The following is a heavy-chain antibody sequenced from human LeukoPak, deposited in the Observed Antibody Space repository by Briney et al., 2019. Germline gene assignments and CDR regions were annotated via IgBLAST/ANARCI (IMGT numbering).Heavy chain of an antibody. D-gene: IGHD2-15*01. Sequence: GGSLRLSCAASGFTFSSYAMHWVRQAPGKGLEWVAVISYDGSNKYYADSVKGRFTISRDNSKNTLYLRMNSLRAEDTAVYYCARDRGYCSGGSCSPYFDYWGQGTLVTVSS. J-gene: IGHJ4*02. CDR1: GFTFSSYA. CDR3: ARDRGYCSGGSCSPYFDY. V-gene: IGHV3-30*04. CDR2: ISYDGSNK.